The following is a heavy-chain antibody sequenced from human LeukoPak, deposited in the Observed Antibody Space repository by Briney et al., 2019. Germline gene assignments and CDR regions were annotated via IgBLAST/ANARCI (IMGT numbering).Heavy chain of an antibody. J-gene: IGHJ4*02. CDR1: GDSISRGRYY. D-gene: IGHD1-26*01. V-gene: IGHV4-61*02. CDR2: IYASGKT. CDR3: ARSFSEKFYFES. Sequence: KPSQTLSLTCTVSGDSISRGRYYWSWVRQPAGKELEWIGRIYASGKTDYNPYTRSLKSRVAMSLDTSKNQVSLYLTSVTAADTAMYFCARSFSEKFYFESWGQGTLVTVSS.